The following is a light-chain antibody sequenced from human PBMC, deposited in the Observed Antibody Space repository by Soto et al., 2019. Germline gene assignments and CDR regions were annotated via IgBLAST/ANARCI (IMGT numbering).Light chain of an antibody. CDR2: DVT. Sequence: QRVLTQPVSVSGSPGQSITLFCTDTNSDVGGYNFVSWYQQYPGKAPKLMIHDVTSRPSGVSNRFSGSKSGTTASLTISGLQAEDEADYYCCSYASSTSYVFGTGTKVTVL. V-gene: IGLV2-14*01. CDR3: CSYASSTSYV. J-gene: IGLJ1*01. CDR1: NSDVGGYNF.